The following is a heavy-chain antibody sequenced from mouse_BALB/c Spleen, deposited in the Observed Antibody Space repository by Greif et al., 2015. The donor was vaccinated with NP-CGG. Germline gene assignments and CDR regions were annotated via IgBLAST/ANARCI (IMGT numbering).Heavy chain of an antibody. CDR3: AREATTVYYAMDY. V-gene: IGHV1-18*01. D-gene: IGHD1-1*01. CDR1: GYSFTGYT. J-gene: IGHJ4*01. Sequence: VQLQQSGPELVKPGASMKISCKASGYSFTGYTMNWVKQSHGKNLEWIGLINPYNGGTSYNQKFKGKATLTVGKSSSTAYMELLSLTSEDSAVYYCAREATTVYYAMDYWGQGTSVTVSS. CDR2: INPYNGGT.